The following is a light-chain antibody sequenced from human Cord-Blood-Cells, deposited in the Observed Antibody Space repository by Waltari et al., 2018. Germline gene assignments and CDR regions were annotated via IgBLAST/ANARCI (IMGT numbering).Light chain of an antibody. CDR2: EVS. V-gene: IGLV2-23*02. J-gene: IGLJ1*01. CDR1: SSDVGSYNL. CDR3: CSYAGSSTYV. Sequence: QSALPPPSPVPWSPGQSTTVSCTGTSSDVGSYNLISLCQQHPAKAPKLMIYEVSKRPSGVSNRFSGSKSGNTASLTISGLQAEDEADYYCCSYAGSSTYVFGTGTKVTVL.